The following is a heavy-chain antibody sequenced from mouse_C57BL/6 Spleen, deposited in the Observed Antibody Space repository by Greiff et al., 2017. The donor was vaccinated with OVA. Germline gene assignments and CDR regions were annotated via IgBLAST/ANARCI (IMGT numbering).Heavy chain of an antibody. V-gene: IGHV1-61*01. CDR2: IYPSDSET. Sequence: VQLQQPGAELVRPGSSVKLSCKASGYTFTSYWMDWVKQRPGQGLEWIGNIYPSDSETHYNQKFKDKATLTVDKSSSTTYMQLSSLTSEDSAVYYCARERTDQAFDYWGQGTTLTVSS. CDR3: ARERTDQAFDY. J-gene: IGHJ2*01. D-gene: IGHD3-2*02. CDR1: GYTFTSYW.